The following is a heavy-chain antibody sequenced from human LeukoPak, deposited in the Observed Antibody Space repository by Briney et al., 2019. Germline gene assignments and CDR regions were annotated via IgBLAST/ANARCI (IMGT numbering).Heavy chain of an antibody. CDR2: ISSSGSTI. Sequence: GGSLRLSCAASGFTFSDYYMSWIRQAPGKGLERVSYISSSGSTIYYADSVKGRFTISRDNAKNSLYLQMNSLRAEDTAVYYCARGAERYCSSTSCYTDYWGQGTLVTVSS. V-gene: IGHV3-11*04. CDR1: GFTFSDYY. J-gene: IGHJ4*02. CDR3: ARGAERYCSSTSCYTDY. D-gene: IGHD2-2*02.